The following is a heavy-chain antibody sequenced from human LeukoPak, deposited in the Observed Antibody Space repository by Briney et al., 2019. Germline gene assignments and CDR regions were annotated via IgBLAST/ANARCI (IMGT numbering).Heavy chain of an antibody. D-gene: IGHD3-10*01. Sequence: ASVKGSCKASGYTFTGYYMHWVRQAPGQGLEWMGRINPNSGGTNYAQKFQGRVTMTRDTSINTAYMEMSRLRSDDTAVYYCARRPFFYGSGSPDAFDIWGQGTMVTVSS. CDR1: GYTFTGYY. J-gene: IGHJ3*02. CDR2: INPNSGGT. CDR3: ARRPFFYGSGSPDAFDI. V-gene: IGHV1-2*06.